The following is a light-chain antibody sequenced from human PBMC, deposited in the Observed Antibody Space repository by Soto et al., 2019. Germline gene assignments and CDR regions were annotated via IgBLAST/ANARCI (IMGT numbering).Light chain of an antibody. CDR3: QQYNDWPPFT. V-gene: IGKV3-15*01. Sequence: EILMTQSPATLSVSPGERATLSCRASQSVSSNLAWYQQKPGQAPRLLIYGASTRATGIPARFSGGGSGTEFTLTISSLQSEDFAVYYCQQYNDWPPFTFGPGTKVDIK. CDR1: QSVSSN. CDR2: GAS. J-gene: IGKJ3*01.